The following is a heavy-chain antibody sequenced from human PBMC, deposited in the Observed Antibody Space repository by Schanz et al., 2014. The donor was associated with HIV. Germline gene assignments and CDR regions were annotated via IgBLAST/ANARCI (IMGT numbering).Heavy chain of an antibody. V-gene: IGHV3-23*01. J-gene: IGHJ4*02. D-gene: IGHD3-10*01. CDR2: ISGSGIST. Sequence: TASGFTFSTYAMTWVRQAPGTGLEWVSAISGSGISTYYADSVKGRFTISRDNSKNTLYLQMNSLRAGDTAVYYCAKGQRGMVRGDIDYWGQGTLVTVSS. CDR1: GFTFSTYA. CDR3: AKGQRGMVRGDIDY.